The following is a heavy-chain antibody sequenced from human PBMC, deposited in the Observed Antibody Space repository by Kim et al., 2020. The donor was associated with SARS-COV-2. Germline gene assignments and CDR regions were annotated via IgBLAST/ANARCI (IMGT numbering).Heavy chain of an antibody. D-gene: IGHD2-15*01. V-gene: IGHV4-28*01. CDR3: ARLIPPAWFDL. CDR1: DYSISTANW. Sequence: SETLSLTCAASDYSISTANWWGWIRQPPGKGLEWIGYIYYSGITYYNPSLKSRVTMSVDTSKNQFSLMLSSVTAVDTAVYYCARLIPPAWFDLWGQGTLVTVSS. CDR2: IYYSGIT. J-gene: IGHJ5*02.